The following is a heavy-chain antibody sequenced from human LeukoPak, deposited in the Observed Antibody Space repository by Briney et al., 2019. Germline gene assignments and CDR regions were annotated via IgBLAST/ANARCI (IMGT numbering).Heavy chain of an antibody. J-gene: IGHJ4*02. D-gene: IGHD3-9*01. CDR3: PTAENFVTAY. Sequence: GESLKISGKCSGYIFSSYWICGVRQMPGKGLEWMGIIYPGDSDTRYSPSFQGQVTISADKSISTAYLQWSSLKASDTAMYYCPTAENFVTAYWSQGTLVTVSS. V-gene: IGHV5-51*01. CDR2: IYPGDSDT. CDR1: GYIFSSYW.